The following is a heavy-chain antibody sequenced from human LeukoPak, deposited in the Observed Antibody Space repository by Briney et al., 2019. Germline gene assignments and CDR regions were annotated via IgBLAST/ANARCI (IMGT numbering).Heavy chain of an antibody. CDR1: EFTFSSYA. D-gene: IGHD3-22*01. J-gene: IGHJ4*02. CDR3: ARDARTVGITMIVVGFDY. CDR2: ISYDGSNK. V-gene: IGHV3-30*04. Sequence: PGRSLRLSCAASEFTFSSYAMYWVRQSPGKGLEWVAVISYDGSNKYYADSVKGRFTISRDNSKNTLYLQMNSLRAEDTAVYYCARDARTVGITMIVVGFDYWGQGTLVTVSS.